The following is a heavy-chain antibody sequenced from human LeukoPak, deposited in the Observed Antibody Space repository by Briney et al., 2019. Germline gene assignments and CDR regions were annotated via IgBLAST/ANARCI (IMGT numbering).Heavy chain of an antibody. J-gene: IGHJ4*02. V-gene: IGHV3-23*01. Sequence: GGSLRLSCAASGFTFSSYAMSWVRQAPGKGLEWVSAISGSGGSTYYADSVKGRFTISRDNSKNTLYLQMNSLRAEDTAVYYCAKGQRKHYYESSGYLLDYWGQGTLVTVSS. CDR1: GFTFSSYA. CDR3: AKGQRKHYYESSGYLLDY. D-gene: IGHD3-22*01. CDR2: ISGSGGST.